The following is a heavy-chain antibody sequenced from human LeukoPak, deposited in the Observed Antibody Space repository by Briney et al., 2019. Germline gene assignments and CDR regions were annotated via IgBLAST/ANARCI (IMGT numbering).Heavy chain of an antibody. CDR2: IFYSGST. CDR3: ARDRGYAYFIDY. V-gene: IGHV4-61*01. D-gene: IGHD3-16*01. J-gene: IGHJ4*02. CDR1: GGSVSSGSYY. Sequence: KSSETLSLTCTVSGGSVSSGSYYWSWIRQPPGKGLEWIGYIFYSGSTNYNPSLKSRVTISVDTSKNQFSLKLSSVTAADTAVYYCARDRGYAYFIDYWGQGTLVTVSS.